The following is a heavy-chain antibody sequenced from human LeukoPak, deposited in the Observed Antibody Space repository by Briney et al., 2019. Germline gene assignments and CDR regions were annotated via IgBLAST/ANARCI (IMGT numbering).Heavy chain of an antibody. CDR1: GYTFTSYY. CDR3: ARWEITMVRGSHFDY. D-gene: IGHD3-10*01. J-gene: IGHJ4*02. Sequence: GASVKVSCKASGYTFTSYYMHWVRHAPGQGLEWMGIINPSGGSTSYAQKFQGRVTMTRDTSTSTVYMELSSLRSEDTAVYYCARWEITMVRGSHFDYWGQGTLVTVSS. V-gene: IGHV1-46*01. CDR2: INPSGGST.